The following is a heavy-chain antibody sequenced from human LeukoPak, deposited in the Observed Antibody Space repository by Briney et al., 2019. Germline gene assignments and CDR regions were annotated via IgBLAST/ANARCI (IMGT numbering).Heavy chain of an antibody. D-gene: IGHD2/OR15-2a*01. Sequence: GGSLRLSCAASGFSFSSYEMNWVRQAPGKGLEWVSYIGSSGSTVYYADSVKGRFTTSRDNAKNSLYLQMNGLRDEDTAVYYCARDTPLYADSPDAFDIWGQGTMVTVSS. V-gene: IGHV3-48*03. CDR2: IGSSGSTV. CDR1: GFSFSSYE. CDR3: ARDTPLYADSPDAFDI. J-gene: IGHJ3*02.